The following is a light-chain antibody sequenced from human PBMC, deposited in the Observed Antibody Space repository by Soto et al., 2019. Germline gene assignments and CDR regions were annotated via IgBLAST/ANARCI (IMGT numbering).Light chain of an antibody. V-gene: IGKV3-20*01. Sequence: EMVLTQSPGTLFLSPGERATLSSRASQSVSNNYLAWYQQKPGQAPRLLIYGASNRATGIPDRFSGSGSGTDFTLSISRLEPEDFAVYYCQQYGSSGTFGQGTKVDIK. CDR1: QSVSNNY. CDR2: GAS. J-gene: IGKJ1*01. CDR3: QQYGSSGT.